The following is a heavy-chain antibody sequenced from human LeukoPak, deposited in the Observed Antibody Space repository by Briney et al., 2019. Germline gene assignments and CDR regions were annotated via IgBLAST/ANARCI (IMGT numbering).Heavy chain of an antibody. CDR3: ARGRETRTSGWFKH. CDR1: GYSFTSYW. Sequence: GESLKISCKGSGYSFTSYWIAWVRQMPGKGLEWMGIVYPGDSDIRYSPSFQGQVTISADKSITTAYLQWSNLKASDTAMYYCARGRETRTSGWFKHWGQGTLVTVSS. CDR2: VYPGDSDI. V-gene: IGHV5-51*01. D-gene: IGHD6-19*01. J-gene: IGHJ4*02.